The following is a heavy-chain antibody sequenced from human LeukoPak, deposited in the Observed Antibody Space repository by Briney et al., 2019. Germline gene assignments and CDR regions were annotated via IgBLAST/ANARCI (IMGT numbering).Heavy chain of an antibody. J-gene: IGHJ6*02. CDR3: ARDRYYALAV. Sequence: GGSLRLSCAASGFTVSSNYMSWVRQAPGKGLEWVSVIYSGGSTYYADSVKGRFTLSRDNSKNTLYLQMHSLRAEDTAVYYCARDRYYALAVWGHGTTVTVSS. CDR2: IYSGGST. V-gene: IGHV3-53*01. CDR1: GFTVSSNY. D-gene: IGHD2-2*01.